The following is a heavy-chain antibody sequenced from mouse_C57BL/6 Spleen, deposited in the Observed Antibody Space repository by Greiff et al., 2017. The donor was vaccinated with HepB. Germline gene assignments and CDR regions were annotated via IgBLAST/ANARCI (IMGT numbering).Heavy chain of an antibody. D-gene: IGHD2-1*01. J-gene: IGHJ3*01. Sequence: EVLLVESGGDLVKPGGSLKLSCAASGFTFSSYGMSWVRQTPDKRLEWVATISSGGSYTYYPDSVKGRFTLSRDNAKNTLYLQMSSLKSEDTAMYYCAVGNGTWFAYWGQGTLVTVSA. CDR1: GFTFSSYG. CDR3: AVGNGTWFAY. V-gene: IGHV5-6*01. CDR2: ISSGGSYT.